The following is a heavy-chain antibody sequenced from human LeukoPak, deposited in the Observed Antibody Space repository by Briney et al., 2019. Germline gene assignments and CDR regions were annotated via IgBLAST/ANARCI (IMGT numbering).Heavy chain of an antibody. CDR1: GGSINGYY. J-gene: IGHJ6*03. CDR3: ASFYCSGGSCYQYFSYYYMDV. Sequence: SETLSLTCTVSGGSINGYYWSWIRQSPGKGLESLGYIYYTGSTNYNPSLKSRVTMSVDTSKNQFSLKLNSVTAADTAVYYCASFYCSGGSCYQYFSYYYMDVWGKGTTVTISS. V-gene: IGHV4-59*08. D-gene: IGHD2-15*01. CDR2: IYYTGST.